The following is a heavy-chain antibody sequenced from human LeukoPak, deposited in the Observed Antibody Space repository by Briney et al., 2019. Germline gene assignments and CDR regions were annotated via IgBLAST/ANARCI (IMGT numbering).Heavy chain of an antibody. J-gene: IGHJ4*02. CDR3: ARGEMATTDFDY. V-gene: IGHV4-59*01. D-gene: IGHD5-24*01. CDR2: IYYSGST. Sequence: PSETLSLTCAVYGGSFSGYYWSWIRQPPGKGLEWIGHIYYSGSTNYNPSLKSRVTISVDTSKNQFSLKLSSVTAADTAVYYCARGEMATTDFDYWGQGTLVTVSS. CDR1: GGSFSGYY.